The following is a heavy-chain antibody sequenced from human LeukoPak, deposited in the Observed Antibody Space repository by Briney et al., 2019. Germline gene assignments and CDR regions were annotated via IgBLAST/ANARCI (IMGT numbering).Heavy chain of an antibody. Sequence: ASVKVSCKASGYTFTGYYMHWVRQAPGQGLEWMGCINPNTGGTNYAQKFRDRVTVTRDTSISTAYMELSRLRSDDTAVYYCARTGTFDYWGQGTLVTVSS. V-gene: IGHV1-2*02. J-gene: IGHJ4*02. D-gene: IGHD7-27*01. CDR2: INPNTGGT. CDR3: ARTGTFDY. CDR1: GYTFTGYY.